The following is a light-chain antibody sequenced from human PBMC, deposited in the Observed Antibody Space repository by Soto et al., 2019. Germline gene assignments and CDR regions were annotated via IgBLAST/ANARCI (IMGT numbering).Light chain of an antibody. CDR1: QSVSRY. CDR2: DAS. CDR3: QQRSNWPLT. J-gene: IGKJ4*01. Sequence: ETVLRQSPGTLSLSPGESATLSCRASQSVSRYLAWYQQKPGQTPRLLIYDASNRAAGIPARFSGSGSGTDFTLTISSLEPEDFAVYYCQQRSNWPLTFGGGTKVEIK. V-gene: IGKV3-11*01.